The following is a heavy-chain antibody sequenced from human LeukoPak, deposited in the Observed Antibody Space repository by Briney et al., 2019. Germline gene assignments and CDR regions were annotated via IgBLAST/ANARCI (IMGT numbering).Heavy chain of an antibody. CDR3: VRGLWTAMGAGAY. CDR1: EFTFSTYA. CDR2: ISDDGTNK. J-gene: IGHJ4*02. D-gene: IGHD5-18*01. V-gene: IGHV3-30*03. Sequence: GGSLRLSCAASEFTFSTYAMSWVRQAPGKGLEWVTSISDDGTNKYYSDSVRGRFTISRDNSKSTLYLQMDSLRIEDTSMYYCVRGLWTAMGAGAYWGQGTLVAVSS.